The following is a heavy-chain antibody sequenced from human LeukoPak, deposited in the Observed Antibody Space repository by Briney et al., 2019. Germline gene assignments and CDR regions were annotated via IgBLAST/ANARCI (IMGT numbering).Heavy chain of an antibody. CDR3: VKDDCCSIPGCVIDALVV. Sequence: GGSLRLSCAASGFPFGDFAMTWVRQVPGGGLQWVSTVSRRGQNTYYADSVKGRFTISRDDNKGMLYLQMNSLRAEDTAMYYCVKDDCCSIPGCVIDALVVWGQGTVVTVSS. CDR2: VSRRGQNT. V-gene: IGHV3-23*01. CDR1: GFPFGDFA. J-gene: IGHJ3*01. D-gene: IGHD2-21*02.